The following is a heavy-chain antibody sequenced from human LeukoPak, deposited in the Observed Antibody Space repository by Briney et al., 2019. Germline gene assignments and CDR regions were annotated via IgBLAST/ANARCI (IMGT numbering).Heavy chain of an antibody. D-gene: IGHD5-24*01. Sequence: SETLSLTCAVYGGSFSGYYWSWIREPPGKGLEWIGEINHSGGTNYNPSLKSRVTISGDTSKSQFSLKLSSVTAADTAVYYCSRGTDAYKIGNIWGQGTLVTVSS. CDR1: GGSFSGYY. CDR2: INHSGGT. CDR3: SRGTDAYKIGNI. J-gene: IGHJ4*02. V-gene: IGHV4-34*01.